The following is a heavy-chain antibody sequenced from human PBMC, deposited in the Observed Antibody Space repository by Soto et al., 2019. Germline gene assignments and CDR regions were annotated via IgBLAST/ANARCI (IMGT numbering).Heavy chain of an antibody. V-gene: IGHV3-30*18. D-gene: IGHD6-13*01. CDR2: ISYDGSNK. J-gene: IGHJ6*02. CDR1: GFTFSSYG. Sequence: GVSLRLSCAASGFTFSSYGMHWVRQAPGKGLEWVAVISYDGSNKYYADSVKGRFTISRDNSKNTLYLQMNSPRAEDTAVYYCAKVSSGIAAAGTYYYGMDVWGQGTTVTVSS. CDR3: AKVSSGIAAAGTYYYGMDV.